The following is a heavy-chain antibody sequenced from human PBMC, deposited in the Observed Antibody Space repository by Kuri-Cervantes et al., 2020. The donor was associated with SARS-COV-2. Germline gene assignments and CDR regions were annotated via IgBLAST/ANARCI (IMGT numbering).Heavy chain of an antibody. CDR2: ISSSSSYI. CDR1: GFTFSSYS. Sequence: GGSLRLSCAASGFTFSSYSMNWVRQAPGKGLEWVSSISSSSSYIYYADSVKGRFTISRDNAKNSLYLQMNSLRAEDTAVYYCASGGPYYDFWSGLTYYYYYGMDVWGQGTTVTVSS. CDR3: ASGGPYYDFWSGLTYYYYYGMDV. V-gene: IGHV3-21*01. D-gene: IGHD3-3*01. J-gene: IGHJ6*02.